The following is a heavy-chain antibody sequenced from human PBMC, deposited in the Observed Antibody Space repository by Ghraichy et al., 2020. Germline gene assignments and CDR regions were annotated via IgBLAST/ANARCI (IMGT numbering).Heavy chain of an antibody. CDR2: INPNSGGT. D-gene: IGHD3-22*01. CDR3: AREAYYYDSSGYLYYFDY. Sequence: ASVKVSCKASGYTFTGYYMHWVRQAPGQGLEWMGWINPNSGGTNYAQKFQGRVTMTRDTSISTAYMELSRLRSDDTVVYYCAREAYYYDSSGYLYYFDYWGQGTLVTVSS. V-gene: IGHV1-2*02. J-gene: IGHJ4*02. CDR1: GYTFTGYY.